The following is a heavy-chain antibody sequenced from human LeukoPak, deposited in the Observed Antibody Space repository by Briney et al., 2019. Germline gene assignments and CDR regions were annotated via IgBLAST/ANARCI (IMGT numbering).Heavy chain of an antibody. Sequence: GASVKVSCKASGYTFTSYGISWVRQAPGQGLEWMGWISAYSGDTNYAQKFQGRATMTTDTSTSTAYMELRSLSSDDTAVYYFARDSGIMGTTLPAYYFDYWGQGTLVTVSS. CDR2: ISAYSGDT. CDR1: GYTFTSYG. J-gene: IGHJ4*02. D-gene: IGHD1-26*01. CDR3: ARDSGIMGTTLPAYYFDY. V-gene: IGHV1-18*01.